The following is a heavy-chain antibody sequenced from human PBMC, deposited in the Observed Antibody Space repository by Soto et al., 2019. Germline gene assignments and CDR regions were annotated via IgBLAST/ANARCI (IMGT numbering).Heavy chain of an antibody. Sequence: PGGSLRLSCVDSLLTFSNYVMSWVRQAPGKGLEWVSTISETGRSTYYADSVKGRFTISRDNAKNTLYLEMSSLRAEETAVYYCEKVAQHVSGSLGIFDTWGEGTLVTVSS. J-gene: IGHJ5*02. CDR3: EKVAQHVSGSLGIFDT. CDR1: LLTFSNYV. V-gene: IGHV3-23*01. D-gene: IGHD3-10*01. CDR2: ISETGRST.